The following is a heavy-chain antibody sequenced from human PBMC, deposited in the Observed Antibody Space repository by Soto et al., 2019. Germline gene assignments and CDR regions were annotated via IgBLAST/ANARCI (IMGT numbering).Heavy chain of an antibody. CDR1: GGYFSANY. CDR3: ATGGLFSS. V-gene: IGHV4-34*02. J-gene: IGHJ5*02. Sequence: QVRLQQWGAGLLKPSQTLSLTCGISGGYFSANYWSWIRQAPGKRPEWLGEINHSGYTDYNPSLQSRVTISADTSKNQFSLNLSSVTAADTAVYYCATGGLFSSWGQGTLVTVSS. D-gene: IGHD3-3*01. CDR2: INHSGYT.